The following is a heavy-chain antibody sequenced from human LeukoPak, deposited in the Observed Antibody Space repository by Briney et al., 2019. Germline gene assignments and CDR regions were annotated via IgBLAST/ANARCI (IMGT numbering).Heavy chain of an antibody. V-gene: IGHV1-2*02. CDR3: ARGRDSGSPYDAFDI. Sequence: ASVKVSCKASGYTFTVYYMNWVRQAPGQGLEWMGWINPNSSGTNYAQKFQGRVTMTRDTSISTAYMELSRLSSDDTAVYYCARGRDSGSPYDAFDIWGQGTMVTVSS. J-gene: IGHJ3*02. CDR1: GYTFTVYY. D-gene: IGHD1-26*01. CDR2: INPNSSGT.